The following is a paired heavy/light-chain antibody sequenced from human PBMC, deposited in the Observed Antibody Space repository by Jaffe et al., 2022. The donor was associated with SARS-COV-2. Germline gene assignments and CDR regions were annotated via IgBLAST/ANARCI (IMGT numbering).Heavy chain of an antibody. CDR1: GFTFSSYE. CDR2: ISSSGTTR. D-gene: IGHD2-2*01. CDR3: ARALSCCYAGFDF. V-gene: IGHV3-48*03. J-gene: IGHJ4*02. Sequence: EVQLVESGGGLVQPGGSLRLSCAASGFTFSSYEMNWVRQAPGKGLQWVSYISSSGTTRYYVDSVKGRFTISRDNAKNSLYLQMNSLRAEDTAVYYCARALSCCYAGFDFWGLGTLVTVSS.
Light chain of an antibody. CDR2: DNN. J-gene: IGLJ2*01. CDR3: AAWDDSLKGVV. V-gene: IGLV1-44*01. CDR1: SSNIGSKS. Sequence: SVLTQPPSTSGTPGQRVTISCSGSSSNIGSKSVNWYQQLPGTAPKLLIYDNNQRPSGVPDRFSGSKSGTSASLAISGLQSEDETDYYCAAWDDSLKGVVFGGGTKLTVL.